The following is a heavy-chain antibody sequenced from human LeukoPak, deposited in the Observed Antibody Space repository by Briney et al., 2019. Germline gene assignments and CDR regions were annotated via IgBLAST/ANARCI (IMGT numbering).Heavy chain of an antibody. V-gene: IGHV4-34*01. D-gene: IGHD1-26*01. J-gene: IGHJ4*02. CDR1: GESLSKYY. Sequence: SETLSLTCAVYGESLSKYYWTWIRQSPGKGLEWIVEINHRVSTNLNLSLKSRVTLSVYTSKHQFSLKLTSMTAADAAVYYCASSVGSTDYWGQGTLVTVSS. CDR2: INHRVST. CDR3: ASSVGSTDY.